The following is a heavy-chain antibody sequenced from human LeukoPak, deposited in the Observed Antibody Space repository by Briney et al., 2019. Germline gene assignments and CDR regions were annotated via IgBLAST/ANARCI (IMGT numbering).Heavy chain of an antibody. CDR2: IYYSGST. CDR3: ARGSGSYDY. V-gene: IGHV4-39*07. CDR1: GGSISSSSYY. J-gene: IGHJ4*02. Sequence: SETLSLTCTVSGGSISSSSYYWGWIRQPPGKGLEWIGNIYYSGSTYYNPSLKSRVTMSVDTSNNQFSLKLSSVTAADTAVYYCARGSGSYDYWGQGTLVTVSS. D-gene: IGHD1-26*01.